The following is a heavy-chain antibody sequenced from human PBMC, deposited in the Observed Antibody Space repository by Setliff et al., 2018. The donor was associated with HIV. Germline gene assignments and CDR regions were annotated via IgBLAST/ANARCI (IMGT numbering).Heavy chain of an antibody. CDR1: GGSISSGSYY. CDR3: ARDVRWELFPGYFYYYYMDV. D-gene: IGHD3-10*01. V-gene: IGHV4-61*02. CDR2: VDTTGNT. Sequence: PSETLSLTCNVSGGSISSGSYYWTWIRQPAGKGLEWIGRVDTTGNTNYTPSLNSRVTILADTSKNHFSLELRSVTAADSAIYYCARDVRWELFPGYFYYYYMDVWGTGTTVTVS. J-gene: IGHJ6*03.